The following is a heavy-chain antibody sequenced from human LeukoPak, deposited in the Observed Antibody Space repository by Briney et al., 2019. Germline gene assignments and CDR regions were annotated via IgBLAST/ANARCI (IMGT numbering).Heavy chain of an antibody. CDR1: GYAFTSYD. D-gene: IGHD6-13*01. Sequence: ASVKVSCKASGYAFTSYDINWVRQATGQGLEWMGWMNPNSGNTGYAQKFQGRVTMTRNTSISTAYMELSSLRSEDTAVYYCARVRRGSSWIGFDYWGQGTLVTVSS. J-gene: IGHJ4*02. CDR2: MNPNSGNT. CDR3: ARVRRGSSWIGFDY. V-gene: IGHV1-8*01.